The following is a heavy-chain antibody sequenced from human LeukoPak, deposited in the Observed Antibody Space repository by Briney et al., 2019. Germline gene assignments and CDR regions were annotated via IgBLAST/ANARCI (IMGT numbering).Heavy chain of an antibody. CDR2: INHSGST. D-gene: IGHD2-21*01. CDR3: ARAPQGPLFRFDY. Sequence: SETLSLTCAVYGGSFSGYYWSWIRQCQGTGLEWIGEINHSGSTNYNPSLKSRVTISVDTSKNQFSLKLSSVTAADTAVYYCARAPQGPLFRFDYWGQGTLVTVSS. V-gene: IGHV4-34*01. CDR1: GGSFSGYY. J-gene: IGHJ4*02.